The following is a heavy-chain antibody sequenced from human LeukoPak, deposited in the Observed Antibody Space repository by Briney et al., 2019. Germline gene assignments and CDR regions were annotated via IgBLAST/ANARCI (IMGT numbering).Heavy chain of an antibody. V-gene: IGHV3-7*01. J-gene: IGHJ4*02. CDR3: AKTAGTGSVDS. CDR1: GFTFSIYW. Sequence: GGSLGLSCAASGFTFSIYWMSWVRQAPGKGLEWVANINQGGSETYYVDSVMGRFTISRDNTKNSLFLEMNSLRADDTAVYYCAKTAGTGSVDSWGQGILVTVSS. D-gene: IGHD3-10*01. CDR2: INQGGSET.